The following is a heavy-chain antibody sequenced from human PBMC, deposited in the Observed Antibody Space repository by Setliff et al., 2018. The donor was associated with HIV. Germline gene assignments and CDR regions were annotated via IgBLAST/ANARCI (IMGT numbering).Heavy chain of an antibody. J-gene: IGHJ1*01. V-gene: IGHV1-24*01. D-gene: IGHD6-13*01. CDR2: FDPEDGET. Sequence: ASVKVSCKISGYTLTELSIHWVRRAPGKGLEWMANFDPEDGETFYAQKFQGRPTMTEDTSTDTAYMELSSLRSDDTAMYYCATDPGYSSTWYSESFQHWGQGTVVTVSS. CDR1: GYTLTELS. CDR3: ATDPGYSSTWYSESFQH.